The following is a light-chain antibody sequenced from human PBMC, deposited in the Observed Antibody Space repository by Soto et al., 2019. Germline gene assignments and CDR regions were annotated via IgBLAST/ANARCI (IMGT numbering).Light chain of an antibody. CDR3: QQYGSSPLT. CDR1: QGVSSSY. J-gene: IGKJ4*01. CDR2: DAS. Sequence: VLTQSPGTLSLSPGERATLSCRASQGVSSSYLAWYRQRPGQAPRLLIYDASSRATGIPDRFSGGGSGTDFTLTISRLEPEDFAVYYCQQYGSSPLTFGGGTKVEIK. V-gene: IGKV3-20*01.